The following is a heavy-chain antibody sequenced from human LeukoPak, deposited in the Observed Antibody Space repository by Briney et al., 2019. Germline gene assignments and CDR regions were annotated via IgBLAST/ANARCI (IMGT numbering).Heavy chain of an antibody. CDR1: GFTFSSYA. CDR2: IYAGGTT. V-gene: IGHV3-23*01. CDR3: ASYSVSSRKDY. D-gene: IGHD5/OR15-5a*01. Sequence: GGSLRLSCAASGFTFSSYAMSWVRQAPGKGLEWVSAIYAGGTTYYADSVKGRFTLSRDSSKNTLYLQMNSLSAEDTAVYYCASYSVSSRKDYWGQGTLVTVSS. J-gene: IGHJ4*02.